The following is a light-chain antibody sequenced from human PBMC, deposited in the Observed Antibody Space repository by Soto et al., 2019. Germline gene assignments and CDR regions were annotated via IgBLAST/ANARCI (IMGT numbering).Light chain of an antibody. CDR1: QSISSN. J-gene: IGKJ1*01. V-gene: IGKV1-39*01. CDR2: TAA. Sequence: DIQMTQSPSSLSASVGDRVTITCRASQSISSNLNWYQQKPGKAPKLLIYTAASLQSGVPSRFSGSVSGTDFTPTIASLQLEDFATYYCQQSNSLPPTFGQGTKVEIQ. CDR3: QQSNSLPPT.